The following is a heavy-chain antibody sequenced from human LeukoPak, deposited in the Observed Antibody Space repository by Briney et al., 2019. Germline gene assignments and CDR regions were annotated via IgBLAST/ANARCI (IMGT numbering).Heavy chain of an antibody. CDR3: VRDRLTGLMSTLTPA. Sequence: GGSLRLSCAASGFTFSSYGMSWVRRAPGKGLEWVSYIGSLSTYTHYADSVKGRFTISRDNDKKLLYLQMNSLRVEDTAVYYCVRDRLTGLMSTLTPAWGQGTLVTVSS. D-gene: IGHD4-11*01. V-gene: IGHV3-21*01. CDR2: IGSLSTYT. CDR1: GFTFSSYG. J-gene: IGHJ5*02.